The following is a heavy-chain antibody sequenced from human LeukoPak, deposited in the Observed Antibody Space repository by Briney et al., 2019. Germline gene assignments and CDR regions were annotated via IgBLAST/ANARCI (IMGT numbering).Heavy chain of an antibody. CDR1: GFTFSSYA. CDR3: ATGYSSGQGAFDY. J-gene: IGHJ4*02. D-gene: IGHD6-19*01. CDR2: ISYDGSNK. V-gene: IGHV3-30*04. Sequence: GGSPRLSCAASGFTFSSYAMHWVRQAPGKGLEWVAVISYDGSNKYYADSVKGRFTISRDNSKNTLYLQMNSLRAEDTAVYYCATGYSSGQGAFDYWGQGTLVTVSS.